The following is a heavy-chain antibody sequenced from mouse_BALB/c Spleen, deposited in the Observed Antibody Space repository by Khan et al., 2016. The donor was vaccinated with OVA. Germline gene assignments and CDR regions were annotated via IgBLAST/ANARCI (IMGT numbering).Heavy chain of an antibody. CDR3: AREGAYYRSDGWFAY. V-gene: IGHV1-4*01. J-gene: IGHJ3*01. CDR2: INPSSGYA. CDR1: GYTFTTYT. D-gene: IGHD2-14*01. Sequence: QVQLKESGAELARPGASVKMSCKASGYTFTTYTMHWIKQRPGQGLEWIGYINPSSGYANYNQKFKDKATLTADKSSSTAYMQLSSLTSEDSAVYYCAREGAYYRSDGWFAYWGQGLWSLSLQ.